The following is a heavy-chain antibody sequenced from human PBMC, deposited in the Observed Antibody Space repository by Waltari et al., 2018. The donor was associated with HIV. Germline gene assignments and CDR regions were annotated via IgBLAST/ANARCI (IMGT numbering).Heavy chain of an antibody. V-gene: IGHV4-39*01. D-gene: IGHD3-10*01. Sequence: HMQPSGPGMVKPSETLSLTCTVSGGPTSSPKYSWGWIPQSPGKGRGWIGTFYYRGRSYNNPSFKSRLNMSIDTSTNRFSLNLTSVTAADTALYYCARHSGPYVHHFDYWGRGTLVTVS. J-gene: IGHJ2*01. CDR2: FYYRGRS. CDR1: GGPTSSPKYS. CDR3: ARHSGPYVHHFDY.